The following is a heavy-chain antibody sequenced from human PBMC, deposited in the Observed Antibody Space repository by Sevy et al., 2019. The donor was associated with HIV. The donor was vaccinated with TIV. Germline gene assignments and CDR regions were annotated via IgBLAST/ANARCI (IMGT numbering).Heavy chain of an antibody. J-gene: IGHJ4*02. D-gene: IGHD4-17*01. CDR3: ARDLPPSATTVAHFDY. CDR1: GFTFSSYE. CDR2: ITNSGSAE. V-gene: IGHV3-48*03. Sequence: GGSLRLSCAASGFTFSSYEMIWVRQAPGKGLEWVSYITNSGSAEYYSDSVRGRFTISRDNTKNSLYLQMNSLRAEDTALYYCARDLPPSATTVAHFDYWGRGTLVTVSS.